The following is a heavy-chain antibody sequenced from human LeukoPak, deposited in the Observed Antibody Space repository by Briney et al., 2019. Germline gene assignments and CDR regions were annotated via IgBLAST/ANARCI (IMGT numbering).Heavy chain of an antibody. D-gene: IGHD2-21*01. CDR2: IYYSGST. CDR3: ATDSGLYCGGDCYPESAGTIDY. Sequence: SETLSLTCTVSGGSISSYYWSWIRQPPGKGLEWIGYIYYSGSTNYNPSLKSRVTISVDTSKNQFSLKLSSVTAADTAVYYCATDSGLYCGGDCYPESAGTIDYWGQGTLVTVSS. V-gene: IGHV4-59*01. CDR1: GGSISSYY. J-gene: IGHJ4*02.